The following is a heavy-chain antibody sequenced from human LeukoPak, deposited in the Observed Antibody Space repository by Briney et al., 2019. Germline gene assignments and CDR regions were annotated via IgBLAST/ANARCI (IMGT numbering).Heavy chain of an antibody. CDR2: IYHSGST. J-gene: IGHJ4*02. D-gene: IGHD6-6*01. Sequence: PSQTLSLTCTVSGGSIRSGGYYWSWIRQPPGKGLEWIGYIYHSGSTYYNPSLKSRVTISVDRSKNQFSLKLSSVTAADTAVYYCARFEYSSSDFDYWGQGTLVTVSS. V-gene: IGHV4-30-2*01. CDR3: ARFEYSSSDFDY. CDR1: GGSIRSGGYY.